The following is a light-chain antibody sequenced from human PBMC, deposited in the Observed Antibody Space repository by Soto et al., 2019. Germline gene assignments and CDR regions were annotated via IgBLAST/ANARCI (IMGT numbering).Light chain of an antibody. Sequence: IPLTQSPSSLSASVGDRVTITCRASQGISSFLAWYQQKPGKAPKLLIYGASTLQSRVPSRFSGSGSGKDFTLTIGSLQPEDFATYYCQQLNSFPIPFGPGTKVDIK. J-gene: IGKJ3*01. CDR3: QQLNSFPIP. CDR1: QGISSF. CDR2: GAS. V-gene: IGKV1-9*01.